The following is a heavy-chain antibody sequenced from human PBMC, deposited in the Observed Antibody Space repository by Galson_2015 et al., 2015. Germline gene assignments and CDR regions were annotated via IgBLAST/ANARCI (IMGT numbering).Heavy chain of an antibody. CDR3: AKAPGRDYGDYMKHWGWFDP. J-gene: IGHJ5*02. Sequence: SLRLSCAASGFTFSSYVMSWVRQAPGKGLEWVSAISGSGGSTYYADSVKGRFTISRDNSKNTLYLQMNSLRAEDTAVYYCAKAPGRDYGDYMKHWGWFDPWGQGTLVTVSS. V-gene: IGHV3-23*01. CDR2: ISGSGGST. CDR1: GFTFSSYV. D-gene: IGHD4-17*01.